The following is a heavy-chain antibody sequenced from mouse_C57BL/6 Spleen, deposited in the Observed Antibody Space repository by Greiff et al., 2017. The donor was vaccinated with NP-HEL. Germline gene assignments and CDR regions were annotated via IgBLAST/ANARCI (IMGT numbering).Heavy chain of an antibody. CDR3: ARNRDYYGSSPYAMDY. Sequence: QVQLKESGPGLVQPSQSLSITCTVSGFSLTSYGVHWVRQSPGKGLEWLGVIWSGGSTDYNAAFISRLSISKDNSKSQVFFKMNSLQADDTAIYYCARNRDYYGSSPYAMDYWGQGTSVTVSS. J-gene: IGHJ4*01. CDR1: GFSLTSYG. CDR2: IWSGGST. D-gene: IGHD1-1*01. V-gene: IGHV2-2*01.